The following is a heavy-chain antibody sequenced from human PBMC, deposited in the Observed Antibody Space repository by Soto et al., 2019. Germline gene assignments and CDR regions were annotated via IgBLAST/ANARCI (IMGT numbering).Heavy chain of an antibody. CDR2: ISSNGGST. V-gene: IGHV3-64*01. CDR1: GFTYSSYA. D-gene: IGHD6-19*01. Sequence: GSQRRSCAASGFTYSSYAMHWVRQAQGKGLEYVSAISSNGGSTYYANSVKGRFTISRDNSKNTLYLQMGSLRAEDMAVYYCARQWLDSYYFDYWGQGTLVTVSP. J-gene: IGHJ4*02. CDR3: ARQWLDSYYFDY.